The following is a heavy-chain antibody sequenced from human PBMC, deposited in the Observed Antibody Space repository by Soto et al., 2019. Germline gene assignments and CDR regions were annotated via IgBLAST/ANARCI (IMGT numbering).Heavy chain of an antibody. CDR3: ATEDADDSRTSDAFDI. Sequence: QVQLVESGGNVVQPGRSLRLSCAASGFTFSNYAMHWVRQAPGKGLEWVAFISYAGRDTYYPYSVKGRFTISRDNSKNTLYLQMNSLRAEDTAVYSCATEDADDSRTSDAFDIWGQGTMVTVSS. J-gene: IGHJ3*02. CDR1: GFTFSNYA. CDR2: ISYAGRDT. D-gene: IGHD1-1*01. V-gene: IGHV3-30*01.